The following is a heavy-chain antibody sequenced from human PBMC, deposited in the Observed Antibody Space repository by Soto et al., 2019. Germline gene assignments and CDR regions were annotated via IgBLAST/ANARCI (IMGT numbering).Heavy chain of an antibody. Sequence: GGSLSLSCAASGFTVGSYWMSWVRQAPGRGLEWVANIQQDGSEKNDVDSVKGGFTISRDNAKHSLYLQTNGLRAEDTAVYYCARDHRDFWSGYKYYYYYGMDAWGQGTTVTVSS. CDR1: GFTVGSYW. J-gene: IGHJ6*02. CDR2: IQQDGSEK. V-gene: IGHV3-7*01. D-gene: IGHD3-3*01. CDR3: ARDHRDFWSGYKYYYYYGMDA.